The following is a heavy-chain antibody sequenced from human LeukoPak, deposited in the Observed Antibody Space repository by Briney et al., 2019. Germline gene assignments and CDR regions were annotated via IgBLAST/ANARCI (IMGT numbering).Heavy chain of an antibody. D-gene: IGHD5-18*01. Sequence: PGGSLRLSCAASRFSFSNAWMSWVRQAPGKGLEWVGRIKSKTDGDVIDYAAPVKGRFTISRDDSKNTLYLQMNSLKTEDTAVYYCTTGRNGYRSKYYFDYWGQGTLVTVSS. CDR2: IKSKTDGDVI. CDR1: RFSFSNAW. CDR3: TTGRNGYRSKYYFDY. J-gene: IGHJ4*02. V-gene: IGHV3-15*01.